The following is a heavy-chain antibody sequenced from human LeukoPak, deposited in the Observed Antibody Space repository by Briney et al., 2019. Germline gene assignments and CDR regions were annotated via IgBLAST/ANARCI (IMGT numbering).Heavy chain of an antibody. D-gene: IGHD2-2*01. V-gene: IGHV3-9*01. Sequence: PGRSLRLSCAASGFTFDDYAMHWVRQAPGKGLEWVSGISWNSGSIGYADSVKGRFTISRDNAKNSLYLQMNSLRAEDTAVYYCARAFGLASWHHDYWGQGTLVTVSS. CDR1: GFTFDDYA. CDR2: ISWNSGSI. J-gene: IGHJ4*02. CDR3: ARAFGLASWHHDY.